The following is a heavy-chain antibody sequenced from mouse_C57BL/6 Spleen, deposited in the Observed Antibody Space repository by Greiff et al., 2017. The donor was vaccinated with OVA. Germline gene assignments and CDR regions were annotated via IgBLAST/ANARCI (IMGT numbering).Heavy chain of an antibody. J-gene: IGHJ3*01. V-gene: IGHV1-39*01. CDR1: GYSFTDYN. CDR3: ARDSTTVVAEGFAY. D-gene: IGHD1-1*01. CDR2: INPNYGTT. Sequence: VQLQQSGPELVKPGASVKISCKASGYSFTDYNMNWVKQSTGKSLEWIGVINPNYGTTSYNQKFKGTATLTVDQSSSTACMQLNSLTSEDSAVYYGARDSTTVVAEGFAYWGQGTLVTVSA.